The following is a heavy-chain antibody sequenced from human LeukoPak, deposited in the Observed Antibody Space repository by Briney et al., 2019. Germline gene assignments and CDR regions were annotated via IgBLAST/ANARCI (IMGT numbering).Heavy chain of an antibody. V-gene: IGHV3-74*01. D-gene: IGHD1-1*01. CDR3: TRDPGYNWNGMGGFDY. J-gene: IGHJ4*02. CDR2: INSDGSST. CDR1: GFPFTSYW. Sequence: PGGSLRLSCAASGFPFTSYWMHWVRQAPGKGLVWVSRINSDGSSTSYADSVKGRFTISRDNAKNTLYLQMNSLRAEDTALYYCTRDPGYNWNGMGGFDYWGQGTLVTVSS.